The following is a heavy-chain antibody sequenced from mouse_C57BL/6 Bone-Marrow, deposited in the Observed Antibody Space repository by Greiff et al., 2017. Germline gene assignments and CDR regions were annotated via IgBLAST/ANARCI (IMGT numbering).Heavy chain of an antibody. D-gene: IGHD5-1*01. CDR1: GYTFTGYW. CDR2: ILPGSGST. J-gene: IGHJ3*01. CDR3: ARGAYLCY. V-gene: IGHV1-9*01. Sequence: QVHVTQSGAELMKPGASVTLSCKATGYTFTGYWIGGVKPRPGHGLEWMGEILPGSGSTNYNEKLKGKATFTADTSSNPAYMQLSSLTTEDSAIYYCARGAYLCYWGQGTLVTVSA.